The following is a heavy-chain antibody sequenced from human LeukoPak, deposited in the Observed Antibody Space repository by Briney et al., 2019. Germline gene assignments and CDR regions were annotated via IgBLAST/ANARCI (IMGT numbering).Heavy chain of an antibody. J-gene: IGHJ3*02. D-gene: IGHD6-13*01. CDR3: ARDTSPSIAAVGYDAFDI. Sequence: GGSLRLSCAASGFTVSSNYMSWVRQAPGKGLEWVANIKKDGSDKYYVDSVKGRFTISRDNAKNSLYLQMNSLRAEDTAVYYCARDTSPSIAAVGYDAFDIWGQGTMVTVSS. CDR2: IKKDGSDK. CDR1: GFTVSSNY. V-gene: IGHV3-7*01.